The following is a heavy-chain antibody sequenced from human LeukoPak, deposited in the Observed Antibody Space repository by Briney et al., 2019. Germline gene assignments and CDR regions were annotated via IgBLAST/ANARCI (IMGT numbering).Heavy chain of an antibody. CDR1: GSTFSSYG. CDR2: IWYDGSNK. Sequence: GRSLRLSRAASGSTFSSYGMHWVRQAPGKGLEWVAVIWYDGSNKYYAGSVKGRFTISRDNSKNTLYLQMNSLRAEDTAVYYCAKDHLGWLQYYFDYWGQGTLVTVSS. V-gene: IGHV3-33*06. J-gene: IGHJ4*02. CDR3: AKDHLGWLQYYFDY. D-gene: IGHD5-12*01.